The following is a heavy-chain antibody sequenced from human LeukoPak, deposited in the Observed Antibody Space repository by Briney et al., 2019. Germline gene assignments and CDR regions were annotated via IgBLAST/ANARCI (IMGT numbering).Heavy chain of an antibody. Sequence: PGGSLRLSCAASGFTFSSYAMSWVRQAPGKGLEWVSAISGSGGSTYYADSVKGRFTISRDNSKKTLYLQMNSLRTEDTALYYCAKSAGATVGDFDYWGQGTLVTVSS. V-gene: IGHV3-23*01. D-gene: IGHD1-26*01. CDR3: AKSAGATVGDFDY. CDR1: GFTFSSYA. CDR2: ISGSGGST. J-gene: IGHJ4*02.